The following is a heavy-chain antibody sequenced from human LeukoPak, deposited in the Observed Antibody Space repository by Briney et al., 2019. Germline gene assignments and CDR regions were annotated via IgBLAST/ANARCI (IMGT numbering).Heavy chain of an antibody. D-gene: IGHD6-13*01. CDR2: ISYDGSNK. CDR1: GFTFSSYA. V-gene: IGHV3-30*04. J-gene: IGHJ4*02. CDR3: ARGSGSSWRYVDY. Sequence: GGSLRLSCAASGFTFSSYAMHWVRQAPGKGLEWVAVISYDGSNKYYADSVKGRFTISRDNSKNTLYLQMNSLRAEDTAVYYCARGSGSSWRYVDYRGQGTLVTVSS.